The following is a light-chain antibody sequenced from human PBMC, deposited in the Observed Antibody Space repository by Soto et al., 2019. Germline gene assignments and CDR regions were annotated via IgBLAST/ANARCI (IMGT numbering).Light chain of an antibody. Sequence: EFVLTQSPGTLSLSPLGIATLSCRASQTVRNNYLAWYQQKPGQAPRLLIYDASSRAAGIPDRFSGGGSGTDFTLTISRLEPEDFAVYYCQQFSSYPLTFGGGTKVDIK. CDR3: QQFSSYPLT. CDR2: DAS. V-gene: IGKV3-20*01. J-gene: IGKJ4*01. CDR1: QTVRNNY.